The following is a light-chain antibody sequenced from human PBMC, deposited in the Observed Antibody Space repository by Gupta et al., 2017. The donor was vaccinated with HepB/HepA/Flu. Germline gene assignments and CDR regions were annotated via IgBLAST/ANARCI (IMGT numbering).Light chain of an antibody. V-gene: IGLV1-44*01. J-gene: IGLJ1*01. Sequence: QSVLTQPPSASGTPGQRVTNSCSGSSSNIGSNTVNWYQQLPGTAPKLLIYSNNQRPSGVPDRFSGSKSGTSASLAISGLQSEDEADYYCAAWDDSLNGPGYVFGTGTKVTVL. CDR3: AAWDDSLNGPGYV. CDR2: SNN. CDR1: SSNIGSNT.